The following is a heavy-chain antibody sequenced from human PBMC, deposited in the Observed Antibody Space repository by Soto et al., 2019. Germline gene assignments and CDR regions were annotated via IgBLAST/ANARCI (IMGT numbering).Heavy chain of an antibody. CDR2: IYYSGST. CDR1: GGSISRADYY. D-gene: IGHD1-26*01. J-gene: IGHJ4*02. CDR3: ARYSGSYYFDY. V-gene: IGHV4-30-4*01. Sequence: TLSLPCTVSGGSISRADYYWSFIRQPPGKGLEWSGYIYYSGSTYYNPSLKSRATISVDTSKNQFSLKLSYVTAADTAVYYCARYSGSYYFDYWGQGTLVTVSS.